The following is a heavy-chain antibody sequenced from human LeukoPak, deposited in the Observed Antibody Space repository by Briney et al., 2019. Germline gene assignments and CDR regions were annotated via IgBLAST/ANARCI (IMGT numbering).Heavy chain of an antibody. J-gene: IGHJ5*02. CDR1: GDSMTNYF. D-gene: IGHD5-18*01. Sequence: SETLSLICTVSGDSMTNYFWNWFRQPRGRGLEWLGYVQSRGSTNYNPSLGSRVTVSVDLSKKQFDVPLSSVTTADTALYNCARAPYSYGLGWFDHWGQGDLVTVSS. CDR2: VQSRGST. V-gene: IGHV4-59*01. CDR3: ARAPYSYGLGWFDH.